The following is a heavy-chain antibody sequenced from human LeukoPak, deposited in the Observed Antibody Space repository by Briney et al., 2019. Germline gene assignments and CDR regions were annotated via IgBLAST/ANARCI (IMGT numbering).Heavy chain of an antibody. CDR1: GGSFSGYN. V-gene: IGHV4-34*01. J-gene: IGHJ4*02. CDR3: ASEQRGARIYCSGGSCYSDY. D-gene: IGHD2-15*01. CDR2: INHSGST. Sequence: SETLSLTCAVYGGSFSGYNWSWIRQPPGKGLEWIGEINHSGSTNYNPSLKSRVTISVDTSKNQFSLKLTSVTVADTAVYYCASEQRGARIYCSGGSCYSDYWGQGTLVTVSS.